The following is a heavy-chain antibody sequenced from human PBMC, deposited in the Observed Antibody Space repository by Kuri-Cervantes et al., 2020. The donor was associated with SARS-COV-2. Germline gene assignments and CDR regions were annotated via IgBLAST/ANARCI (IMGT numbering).Heavy chain of an antibody. J-gene: IGHJ4*02. CDR3: ARAEGLYDSLTAYYRYYFDF. Sequence: LRLSCAVSGGSISSGGYSWSWIRQPPGKGLEWIGYIYHSGSTYYNPSLKSRVTISVDRSKNQFSLRLTSLTAADTAVYYCARAEGLYDSLTAYYRYYFDFWSQGGLVTVSS. D-gene: IGHD3-9*01. CDR1: GGSISSGGYS. CDR2: IYHSGST. V-gene: IGHV4-30-2*01.